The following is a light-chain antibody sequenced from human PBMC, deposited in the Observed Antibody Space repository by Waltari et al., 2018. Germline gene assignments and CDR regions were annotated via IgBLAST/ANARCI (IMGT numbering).Light chain of an antibody. CDR2: KGA. V-gene: IGLV1-40*01. J-gene: IGLJ2*01. CDR1: SSNIGADYG. CDR3: HSYDRSLDGVV. Sequence: QSVLTQPPSVSGAPGQTVTISCTGSSSNIGADYGVHWYQQLPGNAPKLLIVKGANRPSGVPDRCSGSRSGTSASLAITGLQAEDEADYFCHSYDRSLDGVVFGGGTKLTVL.